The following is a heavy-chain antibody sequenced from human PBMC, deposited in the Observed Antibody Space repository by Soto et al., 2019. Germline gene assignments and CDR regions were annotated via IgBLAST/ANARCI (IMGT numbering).Heavy chain of an antibody. CDR3: ARLNGYCISTNCHGYYGMDV. V-gene: IGHV4-39*01. J-gene: IGHJ6*02. Sequence: PLETLSLTCPVSGGSVSSSSYSWGWIRQSPGKGLEWIGTIYSSENTYYNPSLLSRVTISVDTSKNEFSLRLGSVTAADTAVYYCARLNGYCISTNCHGYYGMDVWGQGTTVTAP. CDR1: GGSVSSSSYS. D-gene: IGHD2-2*03. CDR2: IYSSENT.